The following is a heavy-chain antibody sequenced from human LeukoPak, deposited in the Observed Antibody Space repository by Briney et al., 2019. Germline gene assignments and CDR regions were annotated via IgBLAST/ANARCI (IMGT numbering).Heavy chain of an antibody. Sequence: SETLSLTCTVSGGSISSDYWSWIRQPPGKGLEWIGYIYYRGSTDYNPSLKSRVTISVDTSKNQFSLKLSSVTAADTAVYYCARLSGYSSGHYYSDYWGQGTLVTVSS. J-gene: IGHJ4*02. CDR3: ARLSGYSSGHYYSDY. CDR1: GGSISSDY. D-gene: IGHD3-22*01. V-gene: IGHV4-59*01. CDR2: IYYRGST.